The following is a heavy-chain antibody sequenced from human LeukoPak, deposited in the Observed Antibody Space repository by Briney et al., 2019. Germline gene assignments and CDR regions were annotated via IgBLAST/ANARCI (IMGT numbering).Heavy chain of an antibody. CDR1: GGAISIYY. Sequence: SETLSLTCTVSGGAISIYYSSWIRQPPGRGLEWIGYIYDSGNTNYNPSLKSRVTISIDTSNNQFSLQLTSVSAADTAVYYCARHLKRKDYGDYGPCFDYWGQGPLVTVSS. CDR3: ARHLKRKDYGDYGPCFDY. D-gene: IGHD4-17*01. CDR2: IYDSGNT. V-gene: IGHV4-59*08. J-gene: IGHJ4*02.